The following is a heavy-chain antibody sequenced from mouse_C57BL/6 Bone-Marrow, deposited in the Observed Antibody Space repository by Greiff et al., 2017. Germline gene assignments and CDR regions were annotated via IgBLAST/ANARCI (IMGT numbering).Heavy chain of an antibody. CDR3: ARRGVTEAWFAY. J-gene: IGHJ3*01. CDR1: GYTFTSYW. D-gene: IGHD2-1*01. CDR2: IHPNSGST. V-gene: IGHV1-64*01. Sequence: QVQLQQPGAELVKPGASVKLSCKASGYTFTSYWMHWVKQRPGQGLEWIGMIHPNSGSTNYNEKFKSKATLTVDKSSSTAYMQLSSLTSEDSAVYYCARRGVTEAWFAYWGQGTLVTVSA.